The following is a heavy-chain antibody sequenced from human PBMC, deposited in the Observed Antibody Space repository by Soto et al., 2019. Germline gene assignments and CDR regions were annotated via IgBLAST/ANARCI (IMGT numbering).Heavy chain of an antibody. D-gene: IGHD2-8*01. Sequence: GGSLRLSCAASGFTFSSYWMSWVRQAPGKGLEWVANIKQDGSEKYYVDSVKGRFTISRDNAKNSLYLQMNSLRAEDTAVYYCARDPAYCTNGVCYSSFGYWGQGTLVTVS. CDR2: IKQDGSEK. CDR3: ARDPAYCTNGVCYSSFGY. V-gene: IGHV3-7*01. J-gene: IGHJ4*02. CDR1: GFTFSSYW.